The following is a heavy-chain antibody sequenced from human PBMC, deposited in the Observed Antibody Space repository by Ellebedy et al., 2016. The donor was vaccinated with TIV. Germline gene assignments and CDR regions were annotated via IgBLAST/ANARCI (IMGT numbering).Heavy chain of an antibody. Sequence: GESLKISCAASGFTFSSYAMSWVRQAPGKGLEWVSGLSANGGRPYYADSVKGRFTTSRDNSKNTLYLQMNSLRAEDTAVYYCAKYPYSNYWGQGTLVTVSS. CDR1: GFTFSSYA. CDR3: AKYPYSNY. V-gene: IGHV3-23*01. J-gene: IGHJ4*02. CDR2: LSANGGRP.